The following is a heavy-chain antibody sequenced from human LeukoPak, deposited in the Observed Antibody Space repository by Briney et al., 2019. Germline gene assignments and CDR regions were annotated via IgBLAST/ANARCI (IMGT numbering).Heavy chain of an antibody. J-gene: IGHJ4*02. CDR2: IYYSGST. Sequence: SETLSLTCTVSGGSITSSSYYWGWIRQPPGKGLEWIGNIYYSGSTYYNPSLKSRVTISVDTSKNQFSLKLTSVTAADAAVYYCASSVGSTDYWGQGTLVTVSS. D-gene: IGHD1-26*01. V-gene: IGHV4-39*01. CDR3: ASSVGSTDY. CDR1: GGSITSSSYY.